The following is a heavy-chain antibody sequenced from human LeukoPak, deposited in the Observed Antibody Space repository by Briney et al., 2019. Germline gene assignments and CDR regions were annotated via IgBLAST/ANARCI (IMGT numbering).Heavy chain of an antibody. J-gene: IGHJ4*02. CDR3: AKKGATMKDFDS. Sequence: PGGSLRLSCAASGFTFSSFPMTWVRQAPGKGLEWVSVINDSGDNTYYADSVKGRFTISRDNSRNTLYLQMNSLRAEDTAVYYCAKKGATMKDFDSWGQGTLVTVSS. V-gene: IGHV3-23*01. D-gene: IGHD1-26*01. CDR2: INDSGDNT. CDR1: GFTFSSFP.